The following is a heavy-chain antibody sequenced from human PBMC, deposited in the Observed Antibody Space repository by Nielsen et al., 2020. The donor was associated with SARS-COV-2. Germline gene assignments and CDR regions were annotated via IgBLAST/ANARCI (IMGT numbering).Heavy chain of an antibody. J-gene: IGHJ5*02. D-gene: IGHD3-9*01. CDR3: ARDDFDYAFDP. CDR1: GFTFSSYS. V-gene: IGHV3-21*01. Sequence: GESLKISCAASGFTFSSYSMNWVRQAPGKGLEWVSSISSSSSYIYYADSVKGRFTISRDNAKNSLYLQMNSLRAEDTAVYYCARDDFDYAFDPWGQGTLVTVSS. CDR2: ISSSSSYI.